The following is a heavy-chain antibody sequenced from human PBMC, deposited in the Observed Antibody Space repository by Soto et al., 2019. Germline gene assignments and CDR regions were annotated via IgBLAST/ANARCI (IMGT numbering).Heavy chain of an antibody. CDR2: MNPNSGNT. CDR3: ARGVGYSSSWYNWFDP. J-gene: IGHJ5*02. D-gene: IGHD6-13*01. V-gene: IGHV1-8*01. Sequence: ASVKVSCKASGYTFTSYDINWVRQATGQGLEWMGWMNPNSGNTGYAQKFQGRVTMTRNTSISTAYMELSSLRSEDTAVYYCARGVGYSSSWYNWFDPWGQGTLVTVSS. CDR1: GYTFTSYD.